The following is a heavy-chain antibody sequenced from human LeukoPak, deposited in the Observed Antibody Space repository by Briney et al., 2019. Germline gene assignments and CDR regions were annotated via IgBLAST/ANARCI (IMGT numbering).Heavy chain of an antibody. CDR1: GFTFSSYA. Sequence: GGSLRLSCTASGFTFSSYAMTWVRQAPGKGLEWVSTISGSGGSTYYTDSVKGRFSISRDNSKNTLYLQMNSLRAEDTAVYYCAREGYSSSWFDYYYGMDVWGQGTTVTVSS. V-gene: IGHV3-23*01. CDR3: AREGYSSSWFDYYYGMDV. J-gene: IGHJ6*02. D-gene: IGHD6-13*01. CDR2: ISGSGGST.